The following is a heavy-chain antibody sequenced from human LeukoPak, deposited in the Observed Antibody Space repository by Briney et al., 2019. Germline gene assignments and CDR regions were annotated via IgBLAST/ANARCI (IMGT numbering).Heavy chain of an antibody. CDR2: IQYDGSNQ. CDR1: RFTFSTYG. D-gene: IGHD3-22*01. Sequence: GGSLRLSCAASRFTFSTYGMHWVRQAPGKGLEWVAFIQYDGSNQYYADSVKGRFTISRDNSKNTLYLQMNSLRAEDTAVYYCARGYYYDSSGYPFDYWGQGTLVTVS. CDR3: ARGYYYDSSGYPFDY. V-gene: IGHV3-30*02. J-gene: IGHJ4*02.